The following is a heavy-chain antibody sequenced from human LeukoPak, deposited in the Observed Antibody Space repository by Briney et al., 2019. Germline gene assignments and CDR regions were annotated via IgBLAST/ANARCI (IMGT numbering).Heavy chain of an antibody. V-gene: IGHV3-21*01. J-gene: IGHJ4*02. CDR1: GFTFSSYS. CDR2: ISSSSSYI. D-gene: IGHD2-2*01. CDR3: ARDYVAGGYQLLSGFDY. Sequence: GGSLRLSCAASGFTFSSYSMNWVRQAPGKGLEWVSSISSSSSYIYYADSVKGRFTISRDNAKNSLYLQMNSLRAEDTAVYYCARDYVAGGYQLLSGFDYWGQGTLVTVSS.